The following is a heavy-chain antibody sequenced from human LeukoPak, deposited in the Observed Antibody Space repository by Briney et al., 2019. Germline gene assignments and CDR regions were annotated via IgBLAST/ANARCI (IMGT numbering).Heavy chain of an antibody. D-gene: IGHD6-19*01. Sequence: PSETLSLTCTASSASISSYYWGWIRQSPGKGLEWIGYIQNTGGTNYNPSLKSRVSISKDTSKNQFSLQVSSVTAADTAVYYCAKHGSGWSFDYWGQGTLVTVSS. V-gene: IGHV4-59*01. J-gene: IGHJ4*02. CDR1: SASISSYY. CDR2: IQNTGGT. CDR3: AKHGSGWSFDY.